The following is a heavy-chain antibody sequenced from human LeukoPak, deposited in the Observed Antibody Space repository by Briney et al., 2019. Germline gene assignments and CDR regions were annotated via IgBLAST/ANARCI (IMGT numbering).Heavy chain of an antibody. Sequence: PSETLSLTCTVPGGSINSYYWSWIRQPPGKGLEWIGYIYYSGSTNYNPSLKSRVTISVDTSKNQFSLKLSSVTAADTAVYYCARTDSGMDVWGKGTTVTVSS. CDR3: ARTDSGMDV. CDR2: IYYSGST. J-gene: IGHJ6*03. D-gene: IGHD1-26*01. V-gene: IGHV4-59*01. CDR1: GGSINSYY.